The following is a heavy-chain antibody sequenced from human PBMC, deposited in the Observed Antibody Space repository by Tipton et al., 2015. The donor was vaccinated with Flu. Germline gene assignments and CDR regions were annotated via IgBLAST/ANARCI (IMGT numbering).Heavy chain of an antibody. J-gene: IGHJ4*02. D-gene: IGHD6-19*01. CDR2: MYSAGNT. CDR3: AGWIGGRSVFY. CDR1: GFSVSNNY. V-gene: IGHV3-53*01. Sequence: VQLVQSGGGLIQPGGSLRLSCAASGFSVSNNYLSWGRQAPGKGLEWVSVMYSAGNTDYADSVKGRFTISRDNSMNTLYLQMNSLWAEDTAVYYCAGWIGGRSVFYWSQGNLVTVSS.